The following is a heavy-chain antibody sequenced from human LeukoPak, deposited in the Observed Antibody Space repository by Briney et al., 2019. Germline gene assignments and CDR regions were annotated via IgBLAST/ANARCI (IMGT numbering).Heavy chain of an antibody. J-gene: IGHJ4*02. CDR1: GFTFTGNA. CDR2: ISGSGGST. Sequence: HPGGSLRLSCAASGFTFTGNALTWFRKPPGKGLEWVSAISGSGGSTYYADSVKGRFTISRDNSKNTLYLQMNSLRAEDTAVYYCAKDLPPYYWGQGTLVTVSS. V-gene: IGHV3-23*01. CDR3: AKDLPPYY.